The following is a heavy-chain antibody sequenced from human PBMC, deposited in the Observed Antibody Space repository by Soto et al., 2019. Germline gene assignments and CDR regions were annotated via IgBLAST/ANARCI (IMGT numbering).Heavy chain of an antibody. Sequence: PGGSLRLSCAASGFTFSDYYMNWIRQAPGKGLEWVSYISSSGTTIYYADSVRGRFTISRDNAKNSLYLQMNSLKAEDTAVYYCARDCSNGLCPFDYWGQGTLVTVSS. CDR3: ARDCSNGLCPFDY. D-gene: IGHD2-8*01. CDR2: ISSSGTTI. J-gene: IGHJ4*02. CDR1: GFTFSDYY. V-gene: IGHV3-11*01.